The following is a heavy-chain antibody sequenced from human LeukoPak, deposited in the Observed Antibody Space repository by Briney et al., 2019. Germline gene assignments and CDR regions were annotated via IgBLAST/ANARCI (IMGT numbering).Heavy chain of an antibody. V-gene: IGHV4-34*01. CDR2: INHSGST. Sequence: SETLSLTCAVYGGSFSGYYWSWIRQPPGKGLEWIGEINHSGSTNYNPSLKSRVTISVDTSKNQFSLKLSSVTAADTAVYYCARSGDFDRPYYYGMDVWGQGTTVTVSS. CDR3: ARSGDFDRPYYYGMDV. J-gene: IGHJ6*02. CDR1: GGSFSGYY. D-gene: IGHD3-9*01.